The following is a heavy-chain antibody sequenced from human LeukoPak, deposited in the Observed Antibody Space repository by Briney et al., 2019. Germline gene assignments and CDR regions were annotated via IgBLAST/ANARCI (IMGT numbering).Heavy chain of an antibody. V-gene: IGHV3-21*01. CDR3: ARGPAMKMDV. Sequence: GGSLRLSCAASGFTFSSYSMNWVRQAPGKGLEWVSSINSRSSYVYYADSVKGRFTISRDNAKNSLYLQMNSLRAEDTAVYYCARGPAMKMDVWGKGTTVTVSS. D-gene: IGHD2-2*01. CDR2: INSRSSYV. J-gene: IGHJ6*04. CDR1: GFTFSSYS.